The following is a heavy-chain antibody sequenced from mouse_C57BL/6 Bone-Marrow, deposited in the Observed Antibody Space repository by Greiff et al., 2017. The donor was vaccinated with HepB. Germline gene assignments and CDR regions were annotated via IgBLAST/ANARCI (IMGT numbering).Heavy chain of an antibody. D-gene: IGHD1-1*01. J-gene: IGHJ3*01. Sequence: VQLVESGGGLVKPGGSLKLSCAASGFTFSDYGMHWVRQAPEKGLEWVAYISSGSSTIYYADTVKGRFTISRDNAKNTLFLQMTSLRSEDTAMYYCARGYYYGSSHFAYWGQGTLVTVSA. V-gene: IGHV5-17*01. CDR3: ARGYYYGSSHFAY. CDR1: GFTFSDYG. CDR2: ISSGSSTI.